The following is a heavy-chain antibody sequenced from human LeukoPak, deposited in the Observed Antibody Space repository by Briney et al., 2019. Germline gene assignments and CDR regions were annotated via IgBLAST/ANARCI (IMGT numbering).Heavy chain of an antibody. J-gene: IGHJ3*02. CDR1: GFTFDDYA. V-gene: IGHV3-9*03. CDR3: AKGFYQLLLPIAFDI. Sequence: PGRSLRLSCAASGFTFDDYAMHWVRQAPGKGLEWVSGISWNSGSIGYADSVKGRFTISRDNAKNSLYLQMNSLRAEDMALYYCAKGFYQLLLPIAFDIWGQGTMVTVSS. D-gene: IGHD2-2*01. CDR2: ISWNSGSI.